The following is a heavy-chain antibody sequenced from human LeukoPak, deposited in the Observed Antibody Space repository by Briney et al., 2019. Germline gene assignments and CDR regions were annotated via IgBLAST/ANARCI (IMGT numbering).Heavy chain of an antibody. V-gene: IGHV3-48*01. J-gene: IGHJ6*03. CDR3: ARAKNRTYYRLYYYYMDV. CDR1: GFTFSSYE. CDR2: ISSSSSTI. Sequence: GGSLRLSCAASGFTFSSYEMNWVRQAPGKGLEWVSYISSSSSTIYYADSVKGRFTISRDNAKNSLYLQMNSLRAEDTAVYYCARAKNRTYYRLYYYYMDVWGKGTTVTVSS. D-gene: IGHD3-10*01.